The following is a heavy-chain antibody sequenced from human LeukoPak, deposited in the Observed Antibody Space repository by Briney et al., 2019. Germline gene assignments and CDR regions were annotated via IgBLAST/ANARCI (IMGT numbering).Heavy chain of an antibody. J-gene: IGHJ3*02. CDR3: ARRLGGLPAFDI. D-gene: IGHD3-10*01. CDR1: GFAVSSNY. Sequence: GGSLRLSCAASGFAVSSNYMSWVRQAPGKGLEWVSVIYSGGSTYYADSVKGRFTISRDNSKNTLYLQMNSLRAEDTAVYYCARRLGGLPAFDIWGQGTMVTVSS. V-gene: IGHV3-66*04. CDR2: IYSGGST.